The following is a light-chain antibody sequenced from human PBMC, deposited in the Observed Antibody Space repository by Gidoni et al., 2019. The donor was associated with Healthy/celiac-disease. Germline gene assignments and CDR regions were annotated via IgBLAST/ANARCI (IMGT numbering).Light chain of an antibody. V-gene: IGKV3-11*01. CDR2: VAS. CDR1: QSVSSY. J-gene: IGKJ5*01. CDR3: QKRRNCPKIT. Sequence: EIVLTQSPATLSLSPWERATLSCMSSQSVSSYLAWYQQKPGQAPRLLIYVASNRATGIPARFSGSWSGTDFTLTLCSLEPEDFAVYYCQKRRNCPKITFGQGTRLEIK.